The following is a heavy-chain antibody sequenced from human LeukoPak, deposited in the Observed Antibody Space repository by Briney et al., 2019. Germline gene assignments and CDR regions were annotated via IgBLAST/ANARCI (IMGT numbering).Heavy chain of an antibody. V-gene: IGHV3-20*04. J-gene: IGHJ6*03. Sequence: GGSLRLSCAASGFTFDDYGMSWVRQPPGNGLEWVSGINWNGGSTGYADSVKGRFTISRDNAKNSLYLQMNSLRAEDTALYYCARVTTPLYYYYMDVWGKGTTVTVSS. CDR3: ARVTTPLYYYYMDV. CDR1: GFTFDDYG. D-gene: IGHD4-11*01. CDR2: INWNGGST.